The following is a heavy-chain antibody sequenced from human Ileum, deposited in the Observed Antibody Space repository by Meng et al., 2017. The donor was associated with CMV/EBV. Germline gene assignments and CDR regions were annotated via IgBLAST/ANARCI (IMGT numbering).Heavy chain of an antibody. CDR1: GGVRGNNIR. CDR2: IYHSGST. D-gene: IGHD1-26*01. Sequence: CVVSGGVRGNNIRWSWLRPPPGKGLEWIGEIYHSGSTNYNTSLKSRVTISVDKSKNQFSLKLNAVTAADTAVYYCATSDSGSYHQLDHWGQGTLVTVSS. CDR3: ATSDSGSYHQLDH. V-gene: IGHV4-4*02. J-gene: IGHJ5*02.